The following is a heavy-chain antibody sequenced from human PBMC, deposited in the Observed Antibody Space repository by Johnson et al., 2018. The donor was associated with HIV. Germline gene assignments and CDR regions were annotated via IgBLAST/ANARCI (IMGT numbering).Heavy chain of an antibody. Sequence: VHLVESGGGVVQPGGSLRLSCAASGFTFSSYGMHWVRQAPGKGLEWVAFIRYDGSNKYYADSVRGRVIISRDNSKNTLDLQMNSLRAEDTAVYYCARVGDSSSSLGAFDIWGQGTMVTVSS. CDR1: GFTFSSYG. D-gene: IGHD6-6*01. V-gene: IGHV3-30*02. J-gene: IGHJ3*02. CDR3: ARVGDSSSSLGAFDI. CDR2: IRYDGSNK.